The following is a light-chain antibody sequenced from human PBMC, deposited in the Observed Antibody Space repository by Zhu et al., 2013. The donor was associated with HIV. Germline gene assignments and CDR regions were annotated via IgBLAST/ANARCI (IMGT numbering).Light chain of an antibody. CDR3: QQYYSTPLT. J-gene: IGKJ4*01. CDR2: WAS. Sequence: DIVMTQSPDSLAVSLGERATFNCKSSQSVLYSSNNNNYLAWYQQKPGQPPKLLIYWASTRESGVPDRFSGSGSGTDFTLTISSLQAEDVAVYYCQQYYSTPLTFGGGTKVEIK. CDR1: QSVLYSSNNNNY. V-gene: IGKV4-1*01.